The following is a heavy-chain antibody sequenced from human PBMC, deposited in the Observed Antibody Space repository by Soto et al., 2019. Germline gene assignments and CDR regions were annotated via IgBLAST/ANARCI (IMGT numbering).Heavy chain of an antibody. V-gene: IGHV4-34*01. CDR1: GGSFSGYY. D-gene: IGHD2-8*01. Sequence: PEETVTVTCAVYGGSFSGYYWSWIRQPPGKGLEWIGEINHSGSTNYNPSLKSRVTISVDTSKNQFSLKLSSVTAADTAVYYCARSGVYPPHRGYYFDYWGQGTLVTVSS. J-gene: IGHJ4*02. CDR3: ARSGVYPPHRGYYFDY. CDR2: INHSGST.